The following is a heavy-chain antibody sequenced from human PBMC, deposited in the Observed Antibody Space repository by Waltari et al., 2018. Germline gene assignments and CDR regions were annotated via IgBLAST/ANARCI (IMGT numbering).Heavy chain of an antibody. J-gene: IGHJ3*02. D-gene: IGHD6-6*01. V-gene: IGHV4-30-4*08. CDR1: GGSISSGDYY. CDR2: IDDSGRN. Sequence: QVQLQESGPGLVKPSQTLSLTCTVSGGSISSGDYYWGWIRRPPGKGLEGIGYIDDSGRNYYTPSRKSRVTMSVDTSKIQFSLTLTSVTAADTAVYYCARGPISSSSNAFDIWGQGTMVTVSS. CDR3: ARGPISSSSNAFDI.